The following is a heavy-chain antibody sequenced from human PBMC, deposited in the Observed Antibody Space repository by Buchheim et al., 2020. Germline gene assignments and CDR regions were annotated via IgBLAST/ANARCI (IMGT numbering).Heavy chain of an antibody. Sequence: EVQLVQSGAEVKKPGESLRISCKGSGYSFTSYWISWVRQMPGKGLEWMGRIDPSDSYTNYSPSFQGHVPISADKSISTAYPQWSSLKASDTAMYYCARHSYYGSGSLIDGVMSNWFDPWGQGTL. V-gene: IGHV5-10-1*03. J-gene: IGHJ5*02. D-gene: IGHD3-10*01. CDR1: GYSFTSYW. CDR3: ARHSYYGSGSLIDGVMSNWFDP. CDR2: IDPSDSYT.